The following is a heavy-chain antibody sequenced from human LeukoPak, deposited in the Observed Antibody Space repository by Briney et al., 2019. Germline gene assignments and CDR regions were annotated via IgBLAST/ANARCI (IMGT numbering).Heavy chain of an antibody. J-gene: IGHJ5*02. CDR2: INHSGST. CDR3: ARGPSGVVPAAIGGCWFDP. Sequence: PSETLSLTCTVSGDSISGYYWSWIRQPPGKGLEWIGEINHSGSTNYNPSLKSRVTISVDTSKNQFSLKLSSVTAADTAVYYCARGPSGVVPAAIGGCWFDPWGQGTLVTVSS. CDR1: GDSISGYY. D-gene: IGHD2-2*01. V-gene: IGHV4-34*01.